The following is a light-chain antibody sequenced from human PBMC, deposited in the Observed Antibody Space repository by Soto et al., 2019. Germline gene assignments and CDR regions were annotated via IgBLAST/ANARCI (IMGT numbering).Light chain of an antibody. Sequence: STLSGSVGDRVSITFRASQTISSWLAWYQQKPGKAPKLLIYKASTLKSGVPSRFSGSGSGTEFTLTISSLQPDYFATYYCQHYNSYSEAFGQGSKV. CDR1: QTISSW. J-gene: IGKJ1*01. CDR2: KAS. CDR3: QHYNSYSEA. V-gene: IGKV1-5*03.